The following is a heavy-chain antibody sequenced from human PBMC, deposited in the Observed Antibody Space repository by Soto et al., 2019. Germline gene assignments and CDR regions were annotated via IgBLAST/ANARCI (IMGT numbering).Heavy chain of an antibody. CDR2: ISSRSDI. CDR1: GFTFITYS. V-gene: IGHV3-21*01. J-gene: IGHJ6*02. Sequence: PGGSLRLSCVGSGFTFITYSINCFRHSPWKGLEWVSSISSRSDIYYADSVKGRFTISRDNAKNSVSLQMNSLRAEDTAVYYCAREYTAWPLAYGLDVWGQGTTVTVSS. D-gene: IGHD2-2*02. CDR3: AREYTAWPLAYGLDV.